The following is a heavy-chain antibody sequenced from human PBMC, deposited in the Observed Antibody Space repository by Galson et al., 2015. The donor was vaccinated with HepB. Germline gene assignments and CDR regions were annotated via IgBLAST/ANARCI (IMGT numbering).Heavy chain of an antibody. Sequence: SLRLSCAASGFSFSSNAMSWVRQVPGKGLEWISEISGSGGRTDYADSVKGRSIISRENSRNTLYLQMNSLRVDDSAVYFCAKAPIYYFDSWGQGISVTVSS. CDR3: AKAPIYYFDS. J-gene: IGHJ4*02. CDR2: ISGSGGRT. V-gene: IGHV3-23*01. CDR1: GFSFSSNA.